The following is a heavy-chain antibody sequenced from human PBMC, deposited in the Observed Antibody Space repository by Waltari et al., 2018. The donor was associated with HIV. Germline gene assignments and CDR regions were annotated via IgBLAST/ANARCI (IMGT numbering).Heavy chain of an antibody. CDR1: GYNFTSYD. CDR2: LKTNTGNT. V-gene: IGHV1-8*01. CDR3: AIMGRWDYYYYYGMDV. Sequence: QVQLVQSGAEVKKPGASVKVSCKASGYNFTSYDINWVRQATAQGLEWMGWLKTNTGNTGYAQKFQGRVTMTKNTATSTAYMELSSLRSEDTAVYYCAIMGRWDYYYYYGMDVWGQGTTVTVSS. D-gene: IGHD3-16*01. J-gene: IGHJ6*02.